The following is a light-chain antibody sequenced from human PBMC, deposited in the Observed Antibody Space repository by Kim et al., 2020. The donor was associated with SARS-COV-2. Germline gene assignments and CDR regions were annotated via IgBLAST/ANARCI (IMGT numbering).Light chain of an antibody. Sequence: PGQSITISCTGTSSDGGSYNLVSWYQQHPGQAPKLIIYDVNERPSGVSNRCSGSKSGNTASLTISGLQAEDEADYYSCSYAGSSTLFGGGTKLTVL. J-gene: IGLJ3*02. V-gene: IGLV2-23*02. CDR1: SSDGGSYNL. CDR2: DVN. CDR3: CSYAGSSTL.